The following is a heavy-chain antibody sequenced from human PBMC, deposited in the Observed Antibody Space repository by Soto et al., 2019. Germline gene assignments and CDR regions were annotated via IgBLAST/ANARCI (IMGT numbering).Heavy chain of an antibody. Sequence: ASVKVSCKASGYTFTSYDINWVRHATGQGLEWMGWMNPNSGNTGYAQKFQGIVTMTRNTSISTSYMELSSLRSEDAAVYYCVRSAMAGDYYYYGLDVWGRGTTVTVSS. CDR3: VRSAMAGDYYYYGLDV. V-gene: IGHV1-8*01. D-gene: IGHD6-19*01. CDR2: MNPNSGNT. J-gene: IGHJ6*02. CDR1: GYTFTSYD.